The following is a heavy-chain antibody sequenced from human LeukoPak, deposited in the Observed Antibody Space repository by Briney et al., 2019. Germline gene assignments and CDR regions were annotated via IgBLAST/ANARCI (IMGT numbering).Heavy chain of an antibody. V-gene: IGHV3-7*03. CDR3: ARDRESNWYPFLDC. Sequence: GGSLRLSCSGSGFTFGTYWMSWVRQAPGKGLEWVANIKPDGGQKYYVDSVEGRFTISRDNAKNSLYLQMDNLRAEDTAVYFCARDRESNWYPFLDCWGQGTLVTVSS. D-gene: IGHD1-20*01. J-gene: IGHJ4*02. CDR2: IKPDGGQK. CDR1: GFTFGTYW.